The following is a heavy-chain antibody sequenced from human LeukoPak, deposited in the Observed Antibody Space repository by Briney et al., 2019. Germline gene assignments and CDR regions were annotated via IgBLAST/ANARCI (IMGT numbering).Heavy chain of an antibody. CDR2: IYYSGST. J-gene: IGHJ4*02. CDR3: ARLPMAVTPHVDY. V-gene: IGHV4-59*01. D-gene: IGHD2-21*02. Sequence: PSETLSLTCTVSGGSISSYYWSWIRQPPGKGLEWIGYIYYSGSTNYNPSLKSRVTISVDTSKNQFSLKLSSVTAADTAVYYCARLPMAVTPHVDYWGQGTLVTVSS. CDR1: GGSISSYY.